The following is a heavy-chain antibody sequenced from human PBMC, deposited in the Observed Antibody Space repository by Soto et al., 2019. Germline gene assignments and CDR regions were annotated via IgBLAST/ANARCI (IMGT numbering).Heavy chain of an antibody. CDR3: ARGSSGYYLVDY. J-gene: IGHJ4*02. V-gene: IGHV3-21*01. CDR2: ISSSSSYI. CDR1: GFTFSSYS. D-gene: IGHD6-19*01. Sequence: EVQLVESGGGLVKPGGSLRLSCAASGFTFSSYSMNWVRQAPGNGMEWVSSISSSSSYIYYADSVQGRFTISRDNAKNSLYLQMNILRAEDTAVYYCARGSSGYYLVDYWGQGTLVTVSS.